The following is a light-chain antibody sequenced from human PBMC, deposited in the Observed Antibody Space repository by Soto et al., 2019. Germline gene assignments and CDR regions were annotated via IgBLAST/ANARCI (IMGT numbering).Light chain of an antibody. V-gene: IGKV1-5*03. J-gene: IGKJ1*01. CDR2: EVS. CDR3: QPYSGDRAT. CDR1: QSINKW. Sequence: DILLTQSPSTRSSSVGNIVAISCRSIQSINKWLAWYQHQPGKAPILLIYEVSTLHSPVPSTFCGSGSGTEFPLTISSLRPDHFATYYCQPYSGDRATFGHGTKLDIK.